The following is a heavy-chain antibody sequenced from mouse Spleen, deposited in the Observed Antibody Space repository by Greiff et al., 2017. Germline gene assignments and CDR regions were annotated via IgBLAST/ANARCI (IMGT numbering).Heavy chain of an antibody. Sequence: QVQLQQSGAELARPGASVKLSRKASGYTFTSYGISWVKQRTGQGLEWIGEIYPRSGNTYYNEKFKGKATLTADKSSSTAYMELRSLTSEDSAVYFCARLYGNTGDYWGQGTTLTVSS. CDR1: GYTFTSYG. J-gene: IGHJ2*01. V-gene: IGHV1-81*01. CDR2: IYPRSGNT. CDR3: ARLYGNTGDY. D-gene: IGHD2-1*01.